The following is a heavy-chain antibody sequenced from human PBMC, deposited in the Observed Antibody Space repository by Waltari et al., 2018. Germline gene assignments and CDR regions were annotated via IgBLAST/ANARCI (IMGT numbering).Heavy chain of an antibody. J-gene: IGHJ5*02. CDR1: GYTFTGYY. Sequence: QVQLVQSGAEVKKHGASVKVSCKASGYTFTGYYMHWVRQAPGQGLVWVGWCIPTLGPANHAHNFQGRVTITADKSTSTAYMELVSLRSEDTAVYYCAREGQQTTLNWFDPWGQGTLVTVSS. CDR2: CIPTLGPA. CDR3: AREGQQTTLNWFDP. V-gene: IGHV1-69*06. D-gene: IGHD6-13*01.